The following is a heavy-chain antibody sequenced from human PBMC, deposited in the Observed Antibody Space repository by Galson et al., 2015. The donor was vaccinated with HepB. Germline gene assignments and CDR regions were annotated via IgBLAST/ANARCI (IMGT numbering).Heavy chain of an antibody. Sequence: SVKVSCKASGGTFSSYAISWVRQAPGQGLEWMGGIIPIFGTANYAQKFQGRVTITADESTSTAYMELSSLRSEDTAVYYCAREKGPNDYSNYDLDYWGQGTLVTVSS. V-gene: IGHV1-69*13. J-gene: IGHJ4*02. CDR3: AREKGPNDYSNYDLDY. CDR2: IIPIFGTA. D-gene: IGHD4-11*01. CDR1: GGTFSSYA.